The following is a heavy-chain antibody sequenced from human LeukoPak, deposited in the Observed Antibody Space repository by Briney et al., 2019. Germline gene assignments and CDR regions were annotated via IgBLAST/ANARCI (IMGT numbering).Heavy chain of an antibody. CDR3: ARVPTDGYYYDSSGYTPLFDY. D-gene: IGHD3-22*01. Sequence: SQTLSLTCTVSGGSISSGGYYWSWIRQHPGKGLEWIGYIYYSGSTYYNPSLKSRVTISVDTSKNQFSLKLSSVTAADTAEYYCARVPTDGYYYDSSGYTPLFDYWGQGTLVTVSS. V-gene: IGHV4-31*03. J-gene: IGHJ4*02. CDR2: IYYSGST. CDR1: GGSISSGGYY.